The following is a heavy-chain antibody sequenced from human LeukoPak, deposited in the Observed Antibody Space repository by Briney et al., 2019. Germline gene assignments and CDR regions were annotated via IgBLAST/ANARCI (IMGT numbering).Heavy chain of an antibody. CDR2: TWYDGSNK. J-gene: IGHJ5*02. Sequence: PGRSLRLSCAASRFTFSSYGMYWVRQAPGKGLEWVAVTWYDGSNKYYADSVKGRFTISRDNSKNTLYLQMNSLGAEVTAVYYCARDNRVAAAGTDGSSWLDPWGQGTLVTVSS. CDR3: ARDNRVAAAGTDGSSWLDP. CDR1: RFTFSSYG. D-gene: IGHD6-13*01. V-gene: IGHV3-33*01.